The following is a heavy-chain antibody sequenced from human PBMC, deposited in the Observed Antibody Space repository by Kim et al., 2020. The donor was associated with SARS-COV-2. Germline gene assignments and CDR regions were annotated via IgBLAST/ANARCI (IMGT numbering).Heavy chain of an antibody. CDR1: GYTFTSFG. J-gene: IGHJ6*02. CDR3: ARGGITVTTYYGLDV. Sequence: ASVKVSCKASGYTFTSFGITWVRQAPGQGLEWMGWISAYNGNTNYAQKLQGRVTMTTDTSTNTAYMELRSLRSDDTAVYYCARGGITVTTYYGLDVWGQGTTVTVS. CDR2: ISAYNGNT. V-gene: IGHV1-18*01. D-gene: IGHD4-17*01.